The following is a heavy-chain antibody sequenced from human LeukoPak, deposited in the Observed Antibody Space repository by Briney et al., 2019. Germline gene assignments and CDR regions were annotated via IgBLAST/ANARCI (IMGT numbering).Heavy chain of an antibody. CDR2: IWYDGSNK. Sequence: GGSLRLSCAASGFTFSSYGMHWVRQAPGKGLEWVAVIWYDGSNKYYADSVKGRFTISRDNSKNTLYLQMNSLRAEDTAVYYCARDDDAPGSGYVITENYYGMDVWGQGTTVTVSS. CDR3: ARDDDAPGSGYVITENYYGMDV. J-gene: IGHJ6*02. D-gene: IGHD5-12*01. CDR1: GFTFSSYG. V-gene: IGHV3-33*01.